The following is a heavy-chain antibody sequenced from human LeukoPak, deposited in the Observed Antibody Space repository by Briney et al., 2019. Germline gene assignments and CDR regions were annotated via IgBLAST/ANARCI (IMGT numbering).Heavy chain of an antibody. CDR1: GYSISSGYY. D-gene: IGHD3-22*01. J-gene: IGHJ5*02. CDR3: ARQYYYDSSGYPRGWFDP. CDR2: IYHSGST. Sequence: PSETLSLTCTVSGYSISSGYYWGWIRQPPGKGLEWIGSIYHSGSTYYNPSLKSRVTMSVDTSKNQFSLKLGSVTAADTAVYYCARQYYYDSSGYPRGWFDPWGQGTLVTVSS. V-gene: IGHV4-38-2*02.